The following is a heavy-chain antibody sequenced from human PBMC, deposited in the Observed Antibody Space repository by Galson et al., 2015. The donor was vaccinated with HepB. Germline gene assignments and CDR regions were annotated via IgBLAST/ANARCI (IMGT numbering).Heavy chain of an antibody. V-gene: IGHV3-23*01. Sequence: SLRLSCAASGFTFSSYAMSWVRQAPGKGLEWVSAISGSGGSTYYADSVKGRFTISRDNSKNTLYLQMNSLRAEDTAVYYCAIWDYGGNSGGYWGQGTLVTVSS. CDR3: AIWDYGGNSGGY. CDR2: ISGSGGST. J-gene: IGHJ4*02. D-gene: IGHD4-23*01. CDR1: GFTFSSYA.